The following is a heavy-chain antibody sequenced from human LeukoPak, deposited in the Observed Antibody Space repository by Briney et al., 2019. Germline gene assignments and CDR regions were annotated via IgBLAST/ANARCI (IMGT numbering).Heavy chain of an antibody. D-gene: IGHD1-26*01. Sequence: PSETLSLTCTVSGVSISSYYWSWLRQPPGKGREGFGYIYYSGSTNYNPSLKSRVTISVDTSKNQFSLKLSSVTAADTAVYYCARLLATHYYYYGMDVWGQGTTVTVSS. V-gene: IGHV4-59*08. J-gene: IGHJ6*02. CDR1: GVSISSYY. CDR3: ARLLATHYYYYGMDV. CDR2: IYYSGST.